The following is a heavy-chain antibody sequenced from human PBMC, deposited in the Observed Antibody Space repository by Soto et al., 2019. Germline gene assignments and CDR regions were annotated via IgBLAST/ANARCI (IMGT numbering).Heavy chain of an antibody. Sequence: ASVKVSCKASGYTFSTYYMHWVRQAPGQGYEWMGIINPSGGSTTYAQKFQGRLTMTEDTSTDTAYMELSRLTSEDTAVYYCATYYYDSSGYSPPTFDFWGQGTLVTVSS. CDR3: ATYYYDSSGYSPPTFDF. D-gene: IGHD3-22*01. V-gene: IGHV1-46*01. J-gene: IGHJ4*02. CDR1: GYTFSTYY. CDR2: INPSGGST.